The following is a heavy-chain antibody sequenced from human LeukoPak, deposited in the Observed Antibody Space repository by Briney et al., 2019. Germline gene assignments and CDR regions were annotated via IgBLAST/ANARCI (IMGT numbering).Heavy chain of an antibody. Sequence: SQTLSLTCAVSGGSISSGGYSWSWIRQPPGKGLEWIGYIYHSGSTYYNPSLKSRVTISVDRSKNQFSLKLSSVTAADTAVYYCARGGIVPSKNRFDYWGQGTLVTVSS. V-gene: IGHV4-30-2*01. J-gene: IGHJ4*02. CDR1: GGSISSGGYS. D-gene: IGHD2-8*01. CDR2: IYHSGST. CDR3: ARGGIVPSKNRFDY.